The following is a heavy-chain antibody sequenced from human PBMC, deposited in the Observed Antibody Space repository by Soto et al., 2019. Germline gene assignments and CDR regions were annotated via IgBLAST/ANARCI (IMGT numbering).Heavy chain of an antibody. CDR3: ARVRTIVGATTPYFGY. D-gene: IGHD1-26*01. V-gene: IGHV1-18*01. J-gene: IGHJ4*02. CDR2: ISAYNGNT. Sequence: EASVKVSCKASGYTFTSYGISWVRQAPGQGLEWMGWISAYNGNTNYAQKLQGRVTMTTDTSTSTAYMELRSLRSDDTAVYYCARVRTIVGATTPYFGYWGQGTLVTVSS. CDR1: GYTFTSYG.